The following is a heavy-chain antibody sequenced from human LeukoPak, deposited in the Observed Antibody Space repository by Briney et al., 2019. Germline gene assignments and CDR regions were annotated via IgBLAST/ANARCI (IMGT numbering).Heavy chain of an antibody. V-gene: IGHV3-48*03. D-gene: IGHD5-24*01. Sequence: AGGYLSLYCAASGFTFSSYEMNWVRQAPGEGLEWVSYISSSGSSIYYADSVKGRFTISRDNAKNSLYLQMNSLRAEDTAVYYCARMMAGRGFDYWGQGTLVTVSS. J-gene: IGHJ4*02. CDR1: GFTFSSYE. CDR3: ARMMAGRGFDY. CDR2: ISSSGSSI.